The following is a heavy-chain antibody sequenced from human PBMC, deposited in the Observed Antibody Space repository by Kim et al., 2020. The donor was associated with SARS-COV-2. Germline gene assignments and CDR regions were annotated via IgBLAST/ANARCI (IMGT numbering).Heavy chain of an antibody. CDR1: GGSFSGYY. CDR2: INHSGST. CDR3: ARGHTPDSSSSWFDP. V-gene: IGHV4-34*01. D-gene: IGHD6-6*01. Sequence: SETLSLTCAVYGGSFSGYYWSWIRQPPGKGLEWIGEINHSGSTNYNPSLKSRVTISVDTSKNQFSLKLSSVTAADTAVYYCARGHTPDSSSSWFDPWGQGTLVTVSS. J-gene: IGHJ5*02.